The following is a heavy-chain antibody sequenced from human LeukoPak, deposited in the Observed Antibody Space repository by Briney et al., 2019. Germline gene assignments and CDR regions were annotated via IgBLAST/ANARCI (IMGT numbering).Heavy chain of an antibody. CDR1: GGSFSGYY. D-gene: IGHD3-22*01. CDR3: ARHVGDSRGYYYFDY. V-gene: IGHV4-34*01. J-gene: IGHJ4*02. CDR2: INHSGST. Sequence: PSETLSLTCAVYGGSFSGYYWSWIRQPPGKGLEWIGEINHSGSTNYNPSLKSRVTISVDTSTNHFSLKLSSVTAADTAVYYCARHVGDSRGYYYFDYWGQGTLVTVSS.